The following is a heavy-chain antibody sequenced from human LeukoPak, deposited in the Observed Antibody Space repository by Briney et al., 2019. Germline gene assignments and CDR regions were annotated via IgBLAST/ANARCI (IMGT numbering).Heavy chain of an antibody. J-gene: IGHJ4*02. D-gene: IGHD3-22*01. V-gene: IGHV3-74*01. CDR1: GFTFSSYW. CDR3: ARGITYYDSSGYYEPPDY. CDR2: INSDGSST. Sequence: SGGSLRLSCAASGFTFSSYWMHWVRQAPGKGLVWVSRINSDGSSTSYADSVKGRFTISRDNAKNTLYLQMNSLRAEDTAVYYCARGITYYDSSGYYEPPDYWGQGTLVTVSS.